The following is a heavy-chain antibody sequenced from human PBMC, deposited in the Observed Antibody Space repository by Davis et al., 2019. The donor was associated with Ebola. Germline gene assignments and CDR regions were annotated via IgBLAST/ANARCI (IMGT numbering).Heavy chain of an antibody. V-gene: IGHV4-4*02. CDR2: IYHSGIT. CDR3: ARHRFYSQHY. CDR1: GDSITNDQW. Sequence: PSETLSLTCAVSGDSITNDQWWSWVRQPPGKGLEWIGEIYHSGITNYKPSLRSRVTILLDKSNNQFSLILKSVTAADTAVYYCARHRFYSQHYWGPGTLVTVSS. J-gene: IGHJ4*02. D-gene: IGHD4-11*01.